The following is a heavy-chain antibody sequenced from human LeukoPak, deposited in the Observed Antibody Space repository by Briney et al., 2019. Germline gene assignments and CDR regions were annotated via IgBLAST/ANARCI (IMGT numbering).Heavy chain of an antibody. D-gene: IGHD3-10*01. CDR2: IIPIFGTA. J-gene: IGHJ4*02. Sequence: SVKVSCKASGGTFSSYAISWVRQAPGQGIEWMGGIIPIFGTANYAQKFQGRVTITADKSTSTAYMELSSLRSEDTAVYYCARHYGSGSYWWFDYWGQGTLVTVSS. V-gene: IGHV1-69*06. CDR1: GGTFSSYA. CDR3: ARHYGSGSYWWFDY.